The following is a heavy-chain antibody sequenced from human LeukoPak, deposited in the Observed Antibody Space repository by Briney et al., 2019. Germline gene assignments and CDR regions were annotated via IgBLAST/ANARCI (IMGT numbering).Heavy chain of an antibody. D-gene: IGHD5-12*01. CDR3: ARDKAVATDYFDY. Sequence: PSETLSLTCTVSGGSINSYYWSWIRQPPGKGLEWIGYIYYSGSTNYNPSLKSRVTISVDTSKNQFSLKLSSVTAADTAVYYCARDKAVATDYFDYWGQGTLVTVSS. CDR2: IYYSGST. CDR1: GGSINSYY. J-gene: IGHJ4*02. V-gene: IGHV4-59*12.